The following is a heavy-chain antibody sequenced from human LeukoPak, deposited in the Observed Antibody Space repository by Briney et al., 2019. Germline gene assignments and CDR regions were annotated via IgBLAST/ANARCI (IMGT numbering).Heavy chain of an antibody. CDR3: ARVRGAARRPYDH. J-gene: IGHJ4*02. CDR1: GGSFSGYY. D-gene: IGHD6-6*01. V-gene: IGHV4-34*01. Sequence: SETLSLTCAVYGGSFSGYYWSWIRQPPGKGLEWIGEINHSGSTNYNPSLKSRVTISVDTSKNQFSLKLSSVTAADTAVYYCARVRGAARRPYDHWGQGTLVTVSS. CDR2: INHSGST.